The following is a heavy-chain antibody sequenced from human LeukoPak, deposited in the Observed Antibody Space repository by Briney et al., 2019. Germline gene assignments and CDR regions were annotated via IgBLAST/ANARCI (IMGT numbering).Heavy chain of an antibody. J-gene: IGHJ4*02. CDR3: ARGPYYYDSSGFDY. CDR1: GGSISSGGYY. Sequence: SQTLSLTCTVSGGSISSGGYYWSWIRQHPGKGLEWIGEINRSGSTNYNPSLKSRVTISVDTSKNQFSLKLSSVTAADTAVYYCARGPYYYDSSGFDYWGQGTLVTVSS. D-gene: IGHD3-22*01. V-gene: IGHV4-31*03. CDR2: INRSGST.